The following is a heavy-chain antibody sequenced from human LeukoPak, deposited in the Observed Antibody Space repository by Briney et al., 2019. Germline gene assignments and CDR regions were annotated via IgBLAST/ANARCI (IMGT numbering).Heavy chain of an antibody. CDR3: ASNSPNSSGYSDAFDI. Sequence: ASVKVSCKASGYTFTSYYVHWVRQAPGQGLEWMGIINPSGGSTSYAQKFQGRVTMTRDTSTSTVYMELSSLRSEDTAVYYCASNSPNSSGYSDAFDIWGQGTMVTVSS. D-gene: IGHD3-22*01. CDR1: GYTFTSYY. J-gene: IGHJ3*02. V-gene: IGHV1-46*01. CDR2: INPSGGST.